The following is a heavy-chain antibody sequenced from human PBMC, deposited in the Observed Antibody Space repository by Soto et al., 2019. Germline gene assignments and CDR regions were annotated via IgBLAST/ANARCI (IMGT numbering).Heavy chain of an antibody. D-gene: IGHD2-15*01. CDR3: ARGGSSYHHYNGAFDI. V-gene: IGHV1-3*01. Sequence: GASVKVSCKASGYTFTSYAMHWVRQAPGQRLEWMGWINAGNGNTKYSQKFQGRVTITRDTSASTAYMELSSLRSEDTAVYYCARGGSSYHHYNGAFDIWGQGTMVTVSS. CDR2: INAGNGNT. J-gene: IGHJ3*02. CDR1: GYTFTSYA.